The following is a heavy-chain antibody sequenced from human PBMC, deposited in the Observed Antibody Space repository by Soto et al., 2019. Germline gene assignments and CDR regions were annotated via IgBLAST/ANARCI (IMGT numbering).Heavy chain of an antibody. D-gene: IGHD6-19*01. CDR3: PRGPAYIDGWRTFDL. CDR1: GGSISRGGYY. Sequence: PSETLSLTCTVSGGSISRGGYYWSWIRQHPGKGLEWIGYTYYNGDTKYNPALRSRVTMSEDTSKNQFPLRLSSVTAADAAVYFFPRGPAYIDGWRTFDLWGRGILVPGSS. V-gene: IGHV4-31*03. J-gene: IGHJ4*02. CDR2: TYYNGDT.